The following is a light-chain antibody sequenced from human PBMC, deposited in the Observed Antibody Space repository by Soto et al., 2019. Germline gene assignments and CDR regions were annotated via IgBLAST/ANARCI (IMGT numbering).Light chain of an antibody. V-gene: IGLV2-14*01. Sequence: QSALTQPASVSGSPGQSITISCTGTSSDVGAYNYVSWYQQLPGTAPKLIIYGVTIRPSGVSNRFSGSKSGNTASLTISGLQAEDEADYYCSSYTSTSTLIVFGTGTKLTVL. CDR3: SSYTSTSTLIV. CDR2: GVT. J-gene: IGLJ1*01. CDR1: SSDVGAYNY.